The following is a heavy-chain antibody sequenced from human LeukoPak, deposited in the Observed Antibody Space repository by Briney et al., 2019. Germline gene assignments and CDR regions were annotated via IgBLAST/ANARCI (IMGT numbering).Heavy chain of an antibody. CDR2: ISAYNGNT. J-gene: IGHJ4*02. CDR1: GYTFTSYY. D-gene: IGHD1-14*01. CDR3: ARDRRVRSLPEPDY. V-gene: IGHV1-18*04. Sequence: ASVKVSCKASGYTFTSYYMHWVRQAPGQGLEWMGWISAYNGNTNYAQKLQGRVTMTTDTSTSTAYMELRSLRSDDTAVYYCARDRRVRSLPEPDYWGQGTLVTVSS.